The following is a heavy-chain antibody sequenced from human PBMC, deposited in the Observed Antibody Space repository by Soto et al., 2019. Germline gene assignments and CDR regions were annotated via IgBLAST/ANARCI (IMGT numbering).Heavy chain of an antibody. J-gene: IGHJ5*02. CDR1: GFSLSTSGVG. V-gene: IGHV2-5*01. CDR2: IYWNEDK. D-gene: IGHD3-10*01. Sequence: QITLKESGPTLVNPTQTLTLTYTFSGFSLSTSGVGVGWIRQPPGKALEWLAVIYWNEDKHFSPSLKSRLTIVKDTSKNQVVLTLTNVDPVDTATYYCAHRCYWFGGEDWFDPWGPGTLVTVSS. CDR3: AHRCYWFGGEDWFDP.